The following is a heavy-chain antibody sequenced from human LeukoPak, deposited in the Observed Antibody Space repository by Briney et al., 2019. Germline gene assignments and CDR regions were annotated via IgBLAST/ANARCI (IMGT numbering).Heavy chain of an antibody. CDR2: MNPNSGNT. CDR1: GYTFTSYD. CDR3: ARDSASHYGSVFPLDY. V-gene: IGHV1-8*01. D-gene: IGHD3-10*01. J-gene: IGHJ4*02. Sequence: GASVKVSCKASGYTFTSYDINWVRQATGQGLEWMGWMNPNSGNTGYAQKFQGRVTMTRNTSISTAYMELSSLRSEDTAVYYCARDSASHYGSVFPLDYWGQGTLVTVSS.